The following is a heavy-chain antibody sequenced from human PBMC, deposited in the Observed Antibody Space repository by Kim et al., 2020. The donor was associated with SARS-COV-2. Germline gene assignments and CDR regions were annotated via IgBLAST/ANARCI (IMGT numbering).Heavy chain of an antibody. D-gene: IGHD3-3*01. CDR3: ARDPGITIFGVVTTKGY. V-gene: IGHV4-4*07. Sequence: SETLSLTCTVSGGSISSYYWSWIRQPAGKGLEWIGRIYTSGSTNYNPSLKSRVTMSVDTSKNQFSLKLSSVTAADTAVYYCARDPGITIFGVVTTKGYWGQGTLVTVSS. CDR2: IYTSGST. CDR1: GGSISSYY. J-gene: IGHJ4*02.